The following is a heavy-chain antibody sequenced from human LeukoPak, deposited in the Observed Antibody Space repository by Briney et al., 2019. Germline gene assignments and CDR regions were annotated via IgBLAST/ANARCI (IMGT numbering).Heavy chain of an antibody. CDR2: IYYSGST. CDR3: ARGGGDTAMSPRGAFDI. V-gene: IGHV4-39*07. CDR1: GGSISSSSYY. Sequence: SETLSLTCTVSGGSISSSSYYWGWIRQPPGKGLEWIGSIYYSGSTYYNPSLKSRVTISVDTSKNQFSLKLSSVTAADTAVYYCARGGGDTAMSPRGAFDIWGQGTMVTVSS. J-gene: IGHJ3*02. D-gene: IGHD5-18*01.